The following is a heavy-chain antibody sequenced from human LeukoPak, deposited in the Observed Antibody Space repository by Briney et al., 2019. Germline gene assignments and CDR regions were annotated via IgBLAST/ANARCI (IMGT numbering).Heavy chain of an antibody. Sequence: SETLSLTCTVSGASISSVTWWSWVRQSPGKGLEYIGEIYHNGNSKFNPALQSRVTMAVDKPQNQFFLTLTSLTAADTAVYYCARFGGFYFDHWGLG. V-gene: IGHV4-4*02. D-gene: IGHD2-15*01. CDR1: GASISSVTW. CDR3: ARFGGFYFDH. CDR2: IYHNGNS. J-gene: IGHJ4*02.